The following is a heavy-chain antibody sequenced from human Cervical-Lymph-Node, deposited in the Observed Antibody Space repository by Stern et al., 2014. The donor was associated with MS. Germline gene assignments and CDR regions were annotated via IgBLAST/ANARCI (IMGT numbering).Heavy chain of an antibody. CDR2: ISSSSSYI. Sequence: VQLVESGGGLVKPGGSLRLSCAASGFTFSSYSMNWVRQAPGKGLEGVSSISSSSSYIYYADSVKGRFTISRDNAKNSLYLQMNSLRAEDTAVYYCAREEYYYDSSGYSVWGQGTTVTVSS. D-gene: IGHD3-22*01. J-gene: IGHJ6*02. V-gene: IGHV3-21*01. CDR3: AREEYYYDSSGYSV. CDR1: GFTFSSYS.